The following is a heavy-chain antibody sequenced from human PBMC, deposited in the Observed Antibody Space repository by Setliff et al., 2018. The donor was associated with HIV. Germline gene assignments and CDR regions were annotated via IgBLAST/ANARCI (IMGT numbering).Heavy chain of an antibody. CDR1: GYSISSGYY. J-gene: IGHJ4*02. CDR2: IYHSGST. Sequence: PSETLSLTCAVSGYSISSGYYWGWIRQPPGKGLEWIGSIYHSGSTYYNPPLKSRVTISVDTSKNQFSLKLSSVTAADTAVYYCASDISPDDGYNRLHYFDYWGQGTLVTVSS. D-gene: IGHD5-12*01. V-gene: IGHV4-38-2*01. CDR3: ASDISPDDGYNRLHYFDY.